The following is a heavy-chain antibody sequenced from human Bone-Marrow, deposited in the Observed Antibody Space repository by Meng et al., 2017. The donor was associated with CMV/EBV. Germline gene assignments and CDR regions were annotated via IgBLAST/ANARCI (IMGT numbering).Heavy chain of an antibody. V-gene: IGHV1-2*02. CDR2: INPNSGGT. J-gene: IGHJ5*02. Sequence: HWVRQAPGQGLEWMGWINPNSGGTNYAQKFQGRVTMTRDTSISTAYMELSRLRSDDTAVYYCARDPDGDPTNCSSTSCYTVSWFDPWGQGTLVTVSS. CDR3: ARDPDGDPTNCSSTSCYTVSWFDP. D-gene: IGHD2-2*02.